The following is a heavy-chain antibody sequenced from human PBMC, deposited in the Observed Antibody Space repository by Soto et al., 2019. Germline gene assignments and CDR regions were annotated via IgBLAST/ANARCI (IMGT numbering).Heavy chain of an antibody. CDR2: ISHGGNRT. CDR1: GFPFSRYT. D-gene: IGHD4-4*01. J-gene: IGHJ6*02. V-gene: IGHV3-30*09. Sequence: GGSLRLSCKASGFPFSRYTMPWLRRGPGKGLEWVGIISHGGNRTYYADWVKGRIAISRDNSKNTTYLQMITLRPDDTAVYYCERDTVPSLTPFQGFYYYGMDVWGQGTPVTVSS. CDR3: ERDTVPSLTPFQGFYYYGMDV.